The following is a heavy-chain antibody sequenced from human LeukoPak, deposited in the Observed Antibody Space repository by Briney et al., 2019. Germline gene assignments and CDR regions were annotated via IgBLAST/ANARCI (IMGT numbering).Heavy chain of an antibody. V-gene: IGHV1-24*01. D-gene: IGHD3-22*01. CDR3: ATVRGYYDSSGYYSGWFDP. CDR2: FDPEDGET. CDR1: GYTLTELS. J-gene: IGHJ5*02. Sequence: GASVKLSCKVSGYTLTELSMHWVRQAPGKGLEWMGGFDPEDGETIYAQKFQGRVSMTEDTSTDTAYMELSSLRSEDTAVYYCATVRGYYDSSGYYSGWFDPWGQGTLITVSS.